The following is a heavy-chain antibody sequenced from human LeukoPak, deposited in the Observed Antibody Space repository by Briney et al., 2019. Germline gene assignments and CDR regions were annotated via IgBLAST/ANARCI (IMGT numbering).Heavy chain of an antibody. J-gene: IGHJ1*01. CDR1: GFTFSSYA. CDR2: ISYDGSNK. D-gene: IGHD2-15*01. Sequence: GGSLRLSCAAFGFTFSSYAMHWVRQAPGKGLEWVAVISYDGSNKYYADSVKGRFTISRDNSKNTLYLQMNSLRAEDTAVYYCARDGYCSGGSCYSSEYFQHWGQGTLVTVSS. CDR3: ARDGYCSGGSCYSSEYFQH. V-gene: IGHV3-30*01.